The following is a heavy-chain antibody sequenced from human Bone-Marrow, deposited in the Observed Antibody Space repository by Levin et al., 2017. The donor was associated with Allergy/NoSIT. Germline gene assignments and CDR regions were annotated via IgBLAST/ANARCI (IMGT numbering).Heavy chain of an antibody. D-gene: IGHD5-18*01. CDR1: GFTFSSFA. Sequence: GESLKISCAASGFTFSSFAMHWVRQAPGKGLEWVAVISYDGSNKYYADSVKGRFTISRDNSKNTLYLQMNSLRAEDTAEYYCARDEDTARVTLVAYWGQGTLVTVSS. CDR3: ARDEDTARVTLVAY. J-gene: IGHJ4*02. CDR2: ISYDGSNK. V-gene: IGHV3-30-3*01.